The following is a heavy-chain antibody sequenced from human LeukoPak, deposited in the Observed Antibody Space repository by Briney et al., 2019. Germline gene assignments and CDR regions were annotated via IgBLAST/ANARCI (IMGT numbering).Heavy chain of an antibody. CDR2: IYTSGST. J-gene: IGHJ6*02. CDR3: ARDLRIAARRLDGMDV. V-gene: IGHV4-4*07. D-gene: IGHD6-6*01. Sequence: PSETLSLTCTVSGGSISSYYWSWIRQPAGKGLEWIGRIYTSGSTNYNPSLKSRVTMSVDTSENQFSLKLSSVTAADTAVYYCARDLRIAARRLDGMDVWGQGTTVTVSS. CDR1: GGSISSYY.